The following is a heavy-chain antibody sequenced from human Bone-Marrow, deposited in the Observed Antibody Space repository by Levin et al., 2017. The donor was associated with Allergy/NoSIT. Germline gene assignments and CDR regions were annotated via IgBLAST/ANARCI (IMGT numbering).Heavy chain of an antibody. D-gene: IGHD1/OR15-1a*01. V-gene: IGHV3-11*01. CDR3: ARDMNKAQYNYGMDV. Sequence: GESLKISCAASGFTLSDYYMSWIRQAPGKGLEWVSYISSRGTTMYLAVSVKGRFTISRDNAKNSLSLQMNSLRADDTAVYYCARDMNKAQYNYGMDVWGQGTTVTVSS. J-gene: IGHJ6*02. CDR2: ISSRGTTM. CDR1: GFTLSDYY.